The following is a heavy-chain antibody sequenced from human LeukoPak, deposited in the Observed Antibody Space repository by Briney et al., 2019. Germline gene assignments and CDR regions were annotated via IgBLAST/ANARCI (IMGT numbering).Heavy chain of an antibody. D-gene: IGHD3-10*01. Sequence: GGSLRLSCAASGFTFSVYWMTWVRQAPGKGLEWVATIDQYGGQKNYVESVKGRFTVSRDNAENSLFLQMNSLRADDTAVYYCATEVWFRADSWGQGTLVTVSS. J-gene: IGHJ4*02. CDR3: ATEVWFRADS. CDR2: IDQYGGQK. CDR1: GFTFSVYW. V-gene: IGHV3-7*05.